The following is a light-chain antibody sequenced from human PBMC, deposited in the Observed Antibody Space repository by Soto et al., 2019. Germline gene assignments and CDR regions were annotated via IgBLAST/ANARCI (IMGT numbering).Light chain of an antibody. Sequence: DIQMTQSPSSLSASVGDRVTITCRASQSITTYLNWYQHKPGKAPKLLMYSASRLQSGVSSRFSGGGSGTDFTLTISSPQPDDFATYYCQQSHSTPLTFGQGTKVEVK. CDR3: QQSHSTPLT. V-gene: IGKV1-39*01. J-gene: IGKJ1*01. CDR1: QSITTY. CDR2: SAS.